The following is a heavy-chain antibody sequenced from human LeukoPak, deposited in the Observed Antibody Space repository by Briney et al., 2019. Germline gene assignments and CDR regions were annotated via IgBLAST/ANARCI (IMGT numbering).Heavy chain of an antibody. D-gene: IGHD1-26*01. J-gene: IGHJ6*02. CDR2: ISSNRGST. V-gene: IGHV3-64*01. Sequence: GGSLRLSCAASGFTFSSYAMHWVRQAPGKGLEYVSAISSNRGSTYYANSVKGRFTISRDNSKNTLYLQMGSLRAEDMAVYYCARGAMDVVGATDYYYYGMDVWGQGTTVTVSS. CDR1: GFTFSSYA. CDR3: ARGAMDVVGATDYYYYGMDV.